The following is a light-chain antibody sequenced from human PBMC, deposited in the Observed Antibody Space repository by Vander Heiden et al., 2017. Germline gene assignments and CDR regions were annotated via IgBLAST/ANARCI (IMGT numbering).Light chain of an antibody. CDR2: EAS. CDR1: QSINSW. Sequence: DIEMTQSPSTLSASVGDRVTITCRASQSINSWLAWYQQKPGKAPKLLINEASTLQSGVPSRFSGSGSGTEFTLTISSLQPDDFATYYCQQDITYPWTFGQGTKVEIK. CDR3: QQDITYPWT. V-gene: IGKV1-5*03. J-gene: IGKJ1*01.